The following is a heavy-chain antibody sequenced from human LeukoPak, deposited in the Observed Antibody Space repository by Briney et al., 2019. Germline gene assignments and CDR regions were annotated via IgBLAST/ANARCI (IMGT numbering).Heavy chain of an antibody. D-gene: IGHD5-18*01. Sequence: ASVKVSCKVSGYTLIEIFLYWVRQAPGKGGEWVGGIEREEGVTMNAQKFQGRVTMNEETTTDTDFMELSSLREEDTAGYYCATVGYSDGAFDYWGQGTLVIVSS. CDR2: IEREEGVT. J-gene: IGHJ4*02. CDR1: GYTLIEIF. V-gene: IGHV1-24*01. CDR3: ATVGYSDGAFDY.